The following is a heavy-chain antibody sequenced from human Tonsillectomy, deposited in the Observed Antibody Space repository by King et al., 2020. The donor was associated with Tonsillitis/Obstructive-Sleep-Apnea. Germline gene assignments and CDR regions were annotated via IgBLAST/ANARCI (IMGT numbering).Heavy chain of an antibody. CDR1: GFAFSSYA. CDR3: ASEDYGESVSNPD. CDR2: INFDGGRT. Sequence: DVQLVESGGGLAQPGGSRRLSCAASGFAFSSYAMHWVRQAPGKGLEYVSAINFDGGRTYYADSVKGRFTISRDNSKSTLYLQMSSLRADDTAVYYCASEDYGESVSNPDWGQGTLVTVSS. J-gene: IGHJ4*02. D-gene: IGHD4-17*01. V-gene: IGHV3-64D*06.